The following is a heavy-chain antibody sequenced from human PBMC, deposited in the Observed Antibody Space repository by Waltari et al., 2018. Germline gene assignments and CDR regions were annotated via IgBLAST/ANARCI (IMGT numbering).Heavy chain of an antibody. Sequence: QVQLVESGGGVVQPGGSLRLSCAASGFTFNTFGMHWVRQAPGKGMEWVELISNDGTDKYYGDSVKGRFTISRDNSKNTLHLQMNTLRAEDTAVYYCAKGLWELPPYYYYVMDVWDQGTTVTVSS. J-gene: IGHJ6*02. CDR2: ISNDGTDK. V-gene: IGHV3-30*18. CDR3: AKGLWELPPYYYYVMDV. CDR1: GFTFNTFG. D-gene: IGHD1-7*01.